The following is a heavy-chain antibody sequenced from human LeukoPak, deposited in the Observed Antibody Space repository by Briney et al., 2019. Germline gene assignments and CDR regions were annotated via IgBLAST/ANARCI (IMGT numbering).Heavy chain of an antibody. CDR3: ARERSITMVRGASYGLDV. D-gene: IGHD3-10*01. V-gene: IGHV4-59*12. J-gene: IGHJ6*02. CDR1: GGSISSYY. Sequence: PSETLSLTCTVSGGSISSYYWSWIRQPPGKGLEWIGYIYYSGSTNYNPSLKSRVTISVDRSKNHFSLKLSSVTAADTAVYFCARERSITMVRGASYGLDVWGRGTTVTVSS. CDR2: IYYSGST.